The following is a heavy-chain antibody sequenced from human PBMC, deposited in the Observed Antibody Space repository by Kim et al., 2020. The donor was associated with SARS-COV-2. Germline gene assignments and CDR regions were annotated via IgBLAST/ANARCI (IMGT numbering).Heavy chain of an antibody. CDR3: ARTHNAGGGTTMTASKAYWFYP. J-gene: IGHJ5*02. D-gene: IGHD4-17*01. CDR1: GFSLTTRGMC. V-gene: IGHV2-70*11. Sequence: SGPTLVKPTQTLTLTCSFSGFSLTTRGMCVSWIRQPPGKALEWLARIDWDNDKYYRKSLKTRLTISKDTSKNQVVLTMTNVDPVDTATYYCARTHNAGGGTTMTASKAYWFYPWGQGAPVTLSS. CDR2: IDWDNDK.